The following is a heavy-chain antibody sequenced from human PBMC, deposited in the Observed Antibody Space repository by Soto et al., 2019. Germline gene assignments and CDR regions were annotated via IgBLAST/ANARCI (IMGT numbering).Heavy chain of an antibody. J-gene: IGHJ5*02. Sequence: QVQLQESGPGLVKPSETLSLTCTVSGGSIFTDDWTWIRQPPGKGLEWIGYISRSGSSSYAPSLKGRVTFSTDTSKNQVSLKLTYVTVADTAVYYCARGYWFEPWGPGTLVTVSS. V-gene: IGHV4-59*01. CDR3: ARGYWFEP. CDR1: GGSIFTDD. CDR2: ISRSGSS.